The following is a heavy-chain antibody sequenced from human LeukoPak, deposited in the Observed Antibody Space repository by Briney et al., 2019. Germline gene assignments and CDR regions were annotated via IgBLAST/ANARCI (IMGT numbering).Heavy chain of an antibody. Sequence: PGGSLRLSCAASGFTFSTYGMHLVRQAPGKGLEWVAVISYDGSNEYYADSVKGRFTISRDNSKNTLSLQMNSLRAEDTAVYYCAKDEGVSYWGGDCYSGFQHWGQGTLVTVSS. CDR3: AKDEGVSYWGGDCYSGFQH. V-gene: IGHV3-30*18. J-gene: IGHJ1*01. CDR1: GFTFSTYG. CDR2: ISYDGSNE. D-gene: IGHD2-21*02.